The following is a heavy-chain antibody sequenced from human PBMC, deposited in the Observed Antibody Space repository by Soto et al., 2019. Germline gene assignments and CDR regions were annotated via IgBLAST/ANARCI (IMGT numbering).Heavy chain of an antibody. CDR2: ISYDGSNK. V-gene: IGHV3-30*18. Sequence: GGSLRLSCAASGFTFSSYGMHWVRQAPGKGLEWVAVISYDGSNKYYADSVKGRFTISRDNSKNTLYLQMNSLRAEDTAVYYCAKERAAIYFDYWGQGTLVTVSS. CDR1: GFTFSSYG. J-gene: IGHJ4*02. D-gene: IGHD2-2*01. CDR3: AKERAAIYFDY.